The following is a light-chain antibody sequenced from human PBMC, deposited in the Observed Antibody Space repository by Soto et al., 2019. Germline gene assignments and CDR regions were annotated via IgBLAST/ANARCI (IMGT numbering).Light chain of an antibody. Sequence: DIVMTQSPDSLAVSLGERATINCKSSQSLLYISNNRNYLAWYQQKPGQPPKMLIYWASTRESGVPDRFSGSRSDTDFTLTISSLQAEDVAVYYCQQYYSTPLTFGQGTKLEIK. CDR2: WAS. J-gene: IGKJ2*01. CDR3: QQYYSTPLT. V-gene: IGKV4-1*01. CDR1: QSLLYISNNRNY.